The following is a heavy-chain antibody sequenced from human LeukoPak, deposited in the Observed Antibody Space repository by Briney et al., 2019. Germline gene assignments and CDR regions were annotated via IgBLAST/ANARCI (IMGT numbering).Heavy chain of an antibody. D-gene: IGHD6-13*01. V-gene: IGHV4-38-2*02. J-gene: IGHJ4*02. CDR2: IYHSGTI. CDR3: ARGLGRQQLVSPFDY. Sequence: PSETLSLTCTVSGYSISSGYYWGWIRQPPGKGLEWLASIYHSGTIYYSPSLKSRVTISVDTSKNQFSLKLTSVTAADTAVYYCARGLGRQQLVSPFDYWGQGTLVTVSS. CDR1: GYSISSGYY.